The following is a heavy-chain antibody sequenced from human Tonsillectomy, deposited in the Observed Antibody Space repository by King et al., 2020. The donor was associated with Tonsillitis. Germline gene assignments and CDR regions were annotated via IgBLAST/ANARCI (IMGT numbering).Heavy chain of an antibody. V-gene: IGHV1-2*02. Sequence: QLVQSGAELKKPGASVKVSCKASGYTFTGFYMHWVRQAPGQGLEWMGWIIPDSGGTNYAQKFQGRVTLTRDTSTSTAYMELTRLTSDDTAVYYCARAFEKRSGTYPTFDFWGQGTLVTVSS. CDR3: ARAFEKRSGTYPTFDF. D-gene: IGHD1-26*01. CDR2: IIPDSGGT. J-gene: IGHJ4*02. CDR1: GYTFTGFY.